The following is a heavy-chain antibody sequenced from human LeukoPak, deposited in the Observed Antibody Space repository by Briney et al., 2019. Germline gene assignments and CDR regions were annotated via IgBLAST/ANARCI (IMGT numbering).Heavy chain of an antibody. J-gene: IGHJ6*03. CDR2: IIPIFGTA. CDR3: ASRLRADYYHMDV. D-gene: IGHD4-17*01. Sequence: GSSVKVSCKASGGTFSSYAISWVRQAPGQGLEWMGGIIPIFGTANYAQKLQGRVTITADESTSTAYMELSSLRSEDTAVYYCASRLRADYYHMDVWGKGTTVTVSS. V-gene: IGHV1-69*01. CDR1: GGTFSSYA.